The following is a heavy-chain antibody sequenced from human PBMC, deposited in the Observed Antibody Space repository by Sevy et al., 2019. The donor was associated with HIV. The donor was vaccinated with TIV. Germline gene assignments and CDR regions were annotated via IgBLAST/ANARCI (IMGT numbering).Heavy chain of an antibody. V-gene: IGHV3-30*14. Sequence: GGSLRLSCAASGFTFSSYTMHWVRQAPGKGLEWVAFISYDGSRKYYADSVKGRFTISRDNSKNTLYLQMNNLRAEDTAVFYRARDLALSGSYSWLAYWGQGTLVTVSS. CDR3: ARDLALSGSYSWLAY. CDR2: ISYDGSRK. D-gene: IGHD1-26*01. J-gene: IGHJ4*02. CDR1: GFTFSSYT.